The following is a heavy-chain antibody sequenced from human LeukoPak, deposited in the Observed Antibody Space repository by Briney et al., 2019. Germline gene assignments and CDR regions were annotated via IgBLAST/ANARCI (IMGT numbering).Heavy chain of an antibody. Sequence: PGGSLRLSWAASGFTFSSYSMNWVRQAPGKGLEWVSSISSSSSYIYYADSVKGRFTISRDNAKNSLYLQMNSLRAEDTAVYYCARYCSSTSCYADAFDIWGQGTMVTVSS. CDR3: ARYCSSTSCYADAFDI. CDR1: GFTFSSYS. D-gene: IGHD2-2*01. CDR2: ISSSSSYI. J-gene: IGHJ3*02. V-gene: IGHV3-21*01.